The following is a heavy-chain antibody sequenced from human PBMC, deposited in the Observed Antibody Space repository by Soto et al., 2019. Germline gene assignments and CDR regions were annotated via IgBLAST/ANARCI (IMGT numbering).Heavy chain of an antibody. CDR1: GYTFTSYG. CDR3: ARDLSSGWYNGWFDP. Sequence: QVQLVQSGAEVKKPGASVKVSCKASGYTFTSYGISWVRQAPGQGLERMGWISAYNGNTNYAQKLQGRVTMTTDTSTSTAYMELRSLRSDDTAVYYCARDLSSGWYNGWFDPWGQGTLVTVSS. CDR2: ISAYNGNT. D-gene: IGHD6-19*01. V-gene: IGHV1-18*01. J-gene: IGHJ5*02.